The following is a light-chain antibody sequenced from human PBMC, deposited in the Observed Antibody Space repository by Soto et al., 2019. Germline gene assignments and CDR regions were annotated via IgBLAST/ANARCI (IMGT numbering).Light chain of an antibody. CDR3: SSYTSSSTNWV. CDR2: EVS. CDR1: SSDVGGYNY. V-gene: IGLV2-14*01. J-gene: IGLJ3*02. Sequence: QSALTQPASVSGSPGQSITISCTGNSSDVGGYNYVSWYQQHPGKAPKLMIYEVSNRPSGVSNRFSGSKSGNTASLTISGLQAEDEADYYCSSYTSSSTNWVFGGGTKLTVL.